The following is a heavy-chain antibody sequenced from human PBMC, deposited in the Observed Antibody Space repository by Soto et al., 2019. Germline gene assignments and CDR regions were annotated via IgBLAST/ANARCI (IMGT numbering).Heavy chain of an antibody. V-gene: IGHV3-23*01. Sequence: PGGSLRLSCAASGFTFSSYAMSWVRQAPGKGLEWVSAISGSGGSTYYADSVKGRFTISRDNSKNTLYLQMNSLRAEDTAVYYCAKEAAYYDSSGYYPDPWGQGTLVTVSS. CDR3: AKEAAYYDSSGYYPDP. CDR2: ISGSGGST. J-gene: IGHJ5*02. D-gene: IGHD3-22*01. CDR1: GFTFSSYA.